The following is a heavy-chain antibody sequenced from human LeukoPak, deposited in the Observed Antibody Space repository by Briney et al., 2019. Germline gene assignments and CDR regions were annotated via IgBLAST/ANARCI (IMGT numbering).Heavy chain of an antibody. J-gene: IGHJ6*03. CDR3: ARGRAAYRLYYYYYMDV. V-gene: IGHV4-38-2*02. CDR1: GYSISSGYY. CDR2: INHSGST. D-gene: IGHD3-16*02. Sequence: SETLSLTCTVSGYSISSGYYWSWIRQPPGKGLEWIGEINHSGSTNYNPSLKSRVTISVDTSKNQFSLKLSSVTAADTAVYYCARGRAAYRLYYYYYMDVWGKGTTVTVSS.